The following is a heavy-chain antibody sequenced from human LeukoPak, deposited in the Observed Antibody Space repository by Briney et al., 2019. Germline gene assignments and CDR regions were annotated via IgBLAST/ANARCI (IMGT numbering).Heavy chain of an antibody. J-gene: IGHJ4*02. CDR1: GFSFSTYS. D-gene: IGHD5-24*01. CDR2: ISSSSSTI. V-gene: IGHV3-48*02. Sequence: GGSLRLSCTASGFSFSTYSMNWVRQAPGKGLEWVSYISSSSSTIYYADSVKGRFTISRDNAKNSLYLQMNSLRDEDTAVYCCARASFQRWLQLGGDWGQGALVTVSS. CDR3: ARASFQRWLQLGGD.